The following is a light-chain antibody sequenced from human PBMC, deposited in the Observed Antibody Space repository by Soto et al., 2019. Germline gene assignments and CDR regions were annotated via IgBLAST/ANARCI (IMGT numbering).Light chain of an antibody. Sequence: EIVLTQSPATLSLYPGAIATLSCRASQGVSSYLAWYQQKPGQAPRLLVYDASNRATGLPARFSGSGSGTDFTLTISSLEPEDFAVYYCQQRSNWPPDFGQGTRLEIK. CDR3: QQRSNWPPD. V-gene: IGKV3-11*01. J-gene: IGKJ5*01. CDR2: DAS. CDR1: QGVSSY.